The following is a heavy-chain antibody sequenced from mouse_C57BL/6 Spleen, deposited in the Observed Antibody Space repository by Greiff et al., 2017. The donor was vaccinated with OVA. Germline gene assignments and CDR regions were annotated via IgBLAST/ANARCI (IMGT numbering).Heavy chain of an antibody. CDR1: GFTFSDYG. CDR3: SRGANWYYFDY. CDR2: ISSGSSTI. V-gene: IGHV5-17*01. D-gene: IGHD4-1*01. Sequence: EVKVVEPGGGLVKPGGSLKLSCAASGFTFSDYGMHWVRQAPEKGLEWVAYISSGSSTIYYADTVKGRFTISRDTAKNTLFMQMTRLRSEDAAMYCCSRGANWYYFDYWGQGTTLTVSS. J-gene: IGHJ2*01.